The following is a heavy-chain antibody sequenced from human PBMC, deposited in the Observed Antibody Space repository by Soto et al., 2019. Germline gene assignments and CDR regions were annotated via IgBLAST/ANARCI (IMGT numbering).Heavy chain of an antibody. CDR2: IGGSGITT. D-gene: IGHD2-2*02. J-gene: IGHJ5*01. CDR3: ARVQMLYGISKIAGWFDS. CDR1: GLTFSNYG. Sequence: GGSLRLSCTASGLTFSNYGMTWVRQAPGKGLEWVSTIGGSGITTYYADSVKGQFTISRDNSGNTLNLQMNSLRADDTAVYHCARVQMLYGISKIAGWFDSWGQGTLVTVSS. V-gene: IGHV3-23*01.